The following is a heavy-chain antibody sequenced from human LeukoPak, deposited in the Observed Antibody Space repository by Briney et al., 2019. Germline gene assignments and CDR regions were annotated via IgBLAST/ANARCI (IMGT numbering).Heavy chain of an antibody. CDR1: GYTFTSYG. D-gene: IGHD3-9*01. CDR2: ISAYNGNT. Sequence: ASVKVSCKASGYTFTSYGISWVRQAPGQGLEWMGWISAYNGNTNYAQKLQGRVTMTTDTSTSTAYMELRSLRSDDTAVYYCARRTSHYDILTLPDYWGQGTLVTVSS. V-gene: IGHV1-18*01. J-gene: IGHJ4*02. CDR3: ARRTSHYDILTLPDY.